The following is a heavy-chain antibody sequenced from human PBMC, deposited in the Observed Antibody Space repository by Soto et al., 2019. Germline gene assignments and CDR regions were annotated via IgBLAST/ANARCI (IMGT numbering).Heavy chain of an antibody. CDR2: IYYSGST. D-gene: IGHD3-3*01. V-gene: IGHV4-39*01. Sequence: QLQLQESGPGLVKPSETLSLTCTVSGGSISSSSYYWGWIRQPPGKGLEWIGSIYYSGSTYYNPSLKSRVTISVDTSKNQFSLKLSSVTAADTAVYYCARHSRYAVLRFLEWLPYYFDYWGQGTLVTVSS. CDR3: ARHSRYAVLRFLEWLPYYFDY. J-gene: IGHJ4*02. CDR1: GGSISSSSYY.